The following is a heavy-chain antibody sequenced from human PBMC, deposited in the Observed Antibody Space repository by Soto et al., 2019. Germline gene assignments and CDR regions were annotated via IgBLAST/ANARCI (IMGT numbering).Heavy chain of an antibody. CDR3: ARDLFRSSYYYFDY. CDR1: GGSISSYY. V-gene: IGHV4-59*01. Sequence: SETLSLTCTVSGGSISSYYWSWIRQSPGKGLEWIGYIYYRGNTNYNPSLKSRVTISVDTSKNQFSLKLRSVTAADTAVYYCARDLFRSSYYYFDYWGQGTLVTVSS. CDR2: IYYRGNT. D-gene: IGHD4-4*01. J-gene: IGHJ4*02.